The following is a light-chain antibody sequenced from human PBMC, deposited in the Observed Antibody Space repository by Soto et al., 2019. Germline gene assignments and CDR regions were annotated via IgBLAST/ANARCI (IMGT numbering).Light chain of an antibody. CDR2: EIN. CDR1: SSDVGAYDY. CDR3: CSYAGSYTL. V-gene: IGLV2-8*01. J-gene: IGLJ2*01. Sequence: QSALTKPPSASGSPGQSVTISCSGTSSDVGAYDYVSWYQQHPGKAPKLMIYEINKRPSGVPDRFSGSKSGNTASLTVSGLHAEDEADYYCCSYAGSYTLFGGGTK.